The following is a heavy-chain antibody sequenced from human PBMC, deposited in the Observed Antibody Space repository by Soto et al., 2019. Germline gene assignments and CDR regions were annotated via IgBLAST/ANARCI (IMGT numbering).Heavy chain of an antibody. V-gene: IGHV4-34*01. Sequence: TLSLTCAVYGGSFSGYYWSWIRQPPGKGLEWIGEINHSGSTNYNPSLKSRVTISVDTSKNQFSLNLSSVTAADTAVYYCAGGRGRQQLVMSYYYGMDVWGQGTTVTVSS. CDR1: GGSFSGYY. CDR2: INHSGST. CDR3: AGGRGRQQLVMSYYYGMDV. J-gene: IGHJ6*02. D-gene: IGHD6-13*01.